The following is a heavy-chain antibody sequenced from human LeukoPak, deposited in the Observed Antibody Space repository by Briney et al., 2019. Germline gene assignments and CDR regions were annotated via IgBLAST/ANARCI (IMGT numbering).Heavy chain of an antibody. CDR1: GFTFSSYA. CDR3: ARASWFDP. CDR2: ISYDGSNK. Sequence: GGSLRLSCAASGFTFSSYAMHWVRQAPGKGLEWVAVISYDGSNKYYADSVKGRFTISRDNSKNTLYLQMNSLRAEDTAVYYCARASWFDPWGQGTLVTVSS. V-gene: IGHV3-30-3*01. J-gene: IGHJ5*02.